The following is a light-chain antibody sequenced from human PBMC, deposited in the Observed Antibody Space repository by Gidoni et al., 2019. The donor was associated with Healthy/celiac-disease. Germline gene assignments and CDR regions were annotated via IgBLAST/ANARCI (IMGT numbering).Light chain of an antibody. CDR2: KAS. Sequence: DIQRTQSPSTRSASVGDRVTITCRASQRISSWLAWYQQKPGKAPKLLIYKASSLASGVPSRFSGSGSGTEFTLTISSLQPDDFATYYCQQYNSYWTFGQGTKVEIK. CDR3: QQYNSYWT. V-gene: IGKV1-5*03. J-gene: IGKJ1*01. CDR1: QRISSW.